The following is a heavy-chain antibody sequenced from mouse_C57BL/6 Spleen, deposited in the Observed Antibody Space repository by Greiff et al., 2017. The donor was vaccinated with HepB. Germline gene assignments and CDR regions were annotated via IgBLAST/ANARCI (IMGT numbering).Heavy chain of an antibody. Sequence: QVQLQQPGAELVKPGASVKLSCKASGYTFTSYWMQWVKQRPGQGLEWIGEIDPSDSYTNYNQKFKGKATLTVDTSSSTAYMQLSSLTSEDSAVYYCAREGDYGNYGYAMDYWGQGTSVTVSS. J-gene: IGHJ4*01. CDR3: AREGDYGNYGYAMDY. V-gene: IGHV1-50*01. CDR1: GYTFTSYW. CDR2: IDPSDSYT. D-gene: IGHD2-1*01.